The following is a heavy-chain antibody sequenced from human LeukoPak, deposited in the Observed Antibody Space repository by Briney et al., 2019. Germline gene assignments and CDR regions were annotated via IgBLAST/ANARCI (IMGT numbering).Heavy chain of an antibody. CDR1: GGTFSSYA. V-gene: IGHV1-69*13. D-gene: IGHD3-22*01. J-gene: IGHJ4*02. Sequence: SVKVSCKASGGTFSSYAISWVRQAPGQGLEWMGGIIPIFGTANYAQKFQGRVTITADEPTSTAYMELSSLRSEDTAVYYCASSEDSSGYYPVLDYWGQGTLVTVSS. CDR2: IIPIFGTA. CDR3: ASSEDSSGYYPVLDY.